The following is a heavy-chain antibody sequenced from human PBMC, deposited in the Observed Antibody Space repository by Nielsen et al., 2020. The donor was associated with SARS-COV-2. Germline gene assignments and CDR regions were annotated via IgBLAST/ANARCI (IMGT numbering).Heavy chain of an antibody. V-gene: IGHV3-30*03. CDR3: ARDTTGTGRWTPLAH. J-gene: IGHJ4*02. CDR1: GFTFRSYD. CDR2: ISYDGSNK. D-gene: IGHD1-1*01. Sequence: GESLKISCAASGFTFRSYDMHWVRQAPGKGLEWVAVISYDGSNKYYADSVKGRFTISRDNSKNTLYLQMNSLRAEDTAVYYCARDTTGTGRWTPLAHWGQGNLVTVSS.